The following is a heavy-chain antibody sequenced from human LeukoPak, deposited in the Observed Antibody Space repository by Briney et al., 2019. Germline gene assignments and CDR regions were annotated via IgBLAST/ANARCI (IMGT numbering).Heavy chain of an antibody. CDR2: IKEDGSEQ. Sequence: PGGSLRLSCAASAFTFSSYWMSWVRQAPGKGLEWVANIKEDGSEQYYVDSLKGRSTISRDNATNSLYLQMNSLRAGDTAVYYCARSVVGWFDPWGQGTLVTVSS. D-gene: IGHD2-15*01. J-gene: IGHJ5*02. V-gene: IGHV3-7*01. CDR1: AFTFSSYW. CDR3: ARSVVGWFDP.